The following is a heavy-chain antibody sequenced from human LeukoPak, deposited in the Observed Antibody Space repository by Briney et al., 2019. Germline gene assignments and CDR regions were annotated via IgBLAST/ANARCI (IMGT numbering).Heavy chain of an antibody. J-gene: IGHJ4*02. CDR3: VRQQTPHGNFDY. Sequence: GGSLRFSCATSGFTFSSYAMHWVRQATGKGLEWVSAIGTAGDTFYPGSVKGRFTISRENAKNSLSLQMNSLRAEDTAVYYCVRQQTPHGNFDYWGQGTLVTVSS. CDR1: GFTFSSYA. V-gene: IGHV3-13*01. CDR2: IGTAGDT. D-gene: IGHD1-26*01.